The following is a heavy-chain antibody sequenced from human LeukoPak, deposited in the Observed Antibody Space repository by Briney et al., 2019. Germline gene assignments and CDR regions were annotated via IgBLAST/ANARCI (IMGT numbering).Heavy chain of an antibody. CDR1: GFTFSYYY. CDR3: ARERSAAALDY. V-gene: IGHV3-11*01. J-gene: IGHJ4*02. Sequence: PGGSLRLSCAASGFTFSYYYMSGVRQAPGKGLEWVSYISSSGSTIYYADSVKGRFTISRDNAKNSLYLQMNSLRAEDTAVYYCARERSAAALDYWGQGTLVTVSS. CDR2: ISSSGSTI. D-gene: IGHD6-13*01.